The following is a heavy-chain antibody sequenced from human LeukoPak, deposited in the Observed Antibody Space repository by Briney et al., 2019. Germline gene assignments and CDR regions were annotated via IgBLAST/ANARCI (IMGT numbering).Heavy chain of an antibody. CDR2: MNYNSGST. J-gene: IGHJ4*02. CDR3: ARGFTVTANRDY. Sequence: GASVKVSCTASGYTFTIDNINWVRQATGQGLGWMGWMNYNSGSTGYAQTLQGRVTMTRNTSISTAYMELSSLRSEDTAVYYCARGFTVTANRDYWGQGTLVTVSS. D-gene: IGHD4-11*01. CDR1: GYTFTIDN. V-gene: IGHV1-8*01.